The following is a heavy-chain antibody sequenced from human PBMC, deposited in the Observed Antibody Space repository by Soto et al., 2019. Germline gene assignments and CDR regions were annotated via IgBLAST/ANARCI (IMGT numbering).Heavy chain of an antibody. CDR1: GGSISSYY. J-gene: IGHJ2*01. CDR3: APARAPLDSIFGVVIIDRYFHL. V-gene: IGHV4-4*07. Sequence: PSETLSLTCTVSGGSISSYYWSWILQPAGKGLEWIGRIYTSGSTNYNPSLNSRVASSVDTSKNRFSLKLSSVTAADTAVLYCAPARAPLDSIFGVVIIDRYFHLWGRGTLVTISS. D-gene: IGHD3-3*01. CDR2: IYTSGST.